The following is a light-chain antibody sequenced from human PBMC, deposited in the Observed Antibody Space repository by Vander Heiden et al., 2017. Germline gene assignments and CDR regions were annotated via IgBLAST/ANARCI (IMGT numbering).Light chain of an antibody. CDR2: GAS. J-gene: IGKJ2*01. V-gene: IGKV3-15*01. Sequence: EIVMTQSPATLSVSPGERATLSCRASQSVSSNLAWYQQKPGQAPRLLIYGASTRATGIPASFSGNGSGTEFTLTISSLQSEDFAVYYCHQYFSWPPMYTFGQGTRLEIK. CDR3: HQYFSWPPMYT. CDR1: QSVSSN.